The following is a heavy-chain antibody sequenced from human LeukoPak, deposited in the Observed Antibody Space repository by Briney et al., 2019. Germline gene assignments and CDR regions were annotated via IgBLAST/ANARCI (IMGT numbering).Heavy chain of an antibody. CDR2: ISWNSDNI. CDR3: AKDISSDYDDGGWFDP. D-gene: IGHD5-12*01. J-gene: IGHJ5*02. CDR1: KFTFNDHA. V-gene: IGHV3-9*01. Sequence: GGSLRLSCAASKFTFNDHAMPWVRQAPGKGLEWVSGISWNSDNIGYADSVRGRFTISRDNAKNSLYLQMNSLKTEDTAVYYCAKDISSDYDDGGWFDPWGQGTLVAVSS.